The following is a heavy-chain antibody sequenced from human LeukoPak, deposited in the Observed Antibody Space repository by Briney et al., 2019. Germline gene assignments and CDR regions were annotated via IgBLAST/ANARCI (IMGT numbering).Heavy chain of an antibody. Sequence: GGSLTLSCPASGLTFSSYAMSWVRQAPGKGLEWVSAISGSGGSTYYADSVKGRFTISRDNSKNTLYLKMNSLRAEDTAVYYCAKEYSGSYYFYWGQGTLVTVSS. D-gene: IGHD1-26*01. J-gene: IGHJ4*02. CDR1: GLTFSSYA. CDR3: AKEYSGSYYFY. V-gene: IGHV3-23*01. CDR2: ISGSGGST.